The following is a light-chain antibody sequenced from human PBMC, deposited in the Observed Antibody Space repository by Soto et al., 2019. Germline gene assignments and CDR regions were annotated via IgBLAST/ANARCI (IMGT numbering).Light chain of an antibody. V-gene: IGKV3-20*01. J-gene: IGKJ2*01. CDR2: GAS. CDR3: QQYGSSPRT. CDR1: QSVSSSY. Sequence: EIVLTQSPGTLSLSPGERATLSCRASQSVSSSYLAWYQQKPGQAPRLLIYGASSRATGIPDRFSGSGSGTDFTLTSSRLEPEDFAVYYCQQYGSSPRTFGQGTKLEIK.